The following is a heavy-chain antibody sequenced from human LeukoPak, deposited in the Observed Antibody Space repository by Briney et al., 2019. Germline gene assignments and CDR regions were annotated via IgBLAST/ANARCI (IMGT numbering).Heavy chain of an antibody. CDR2: ISYSGST. CDR3: ARGGGNFDYVWGTYPPLDY. V-gene: IGHV4-61*01. D-gene: IGHD3-16*01. CDR1: GYSISSGYY. J-gene: IGHJ4*02. Sequence: TPSETLSLTCTVSGYSISSGYYWSWIRQPPGQGLEWIGYISYSGSTNYNPSLKSRVTMSVETSKNQFSLKLSSVTAADTAVYYCARGGGNFDYVWGTYPPLDYWGQGTLVTVSS.